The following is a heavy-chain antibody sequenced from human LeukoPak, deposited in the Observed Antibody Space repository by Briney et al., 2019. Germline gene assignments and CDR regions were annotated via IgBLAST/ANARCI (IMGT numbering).Heavy chain of an antibody. J-gene: IGHJ4*02. CDR1: GGSISSYY. CDR2: IYYSGST. Sequence: PSETLSLTCTVSGGSISSYYWSWIRQPPGKGLEWIGYIYYSGSTNYNPSLKGRVTISVDTSKNQFSLKLSSVTAADTAVYYCARPRRIAVAVDYWGQGTLVTVSS. D-gene: IGHD6-19*01. V-gene: IGHV4-59*08. CDR3: ARPRRIAVAVDY.